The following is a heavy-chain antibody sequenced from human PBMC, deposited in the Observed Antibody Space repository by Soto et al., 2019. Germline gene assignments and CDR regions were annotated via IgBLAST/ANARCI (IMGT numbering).Heavy chain of an antibody. D-gene: IGHD2-2*01. V-gene: IGHV3-73*01. J-gene: IGHJ6*02. Sequence: RRLSCAASGFSFSGSAMHWVRQASGKGLEWVGRIRSKPNSYATSYAASVKGRFTISRDDSKNTAYLQMNSLKTEDTAVYYCTRTTAQFQLLSPPVWGQGTTVTVSS. CDR1: GFSFSGSA. CDR3: TRTTAQFQLLSPPV. CDR2: IRSKPNSYAT.